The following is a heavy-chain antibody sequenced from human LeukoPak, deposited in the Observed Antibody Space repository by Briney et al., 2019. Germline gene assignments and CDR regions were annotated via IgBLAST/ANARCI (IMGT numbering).Heavy chain of an antibody. CDR3: ARDQGLGVGSSGYYWTTPFDY. Sequence: SETLSLTCTVSGGPISSGSYYWSWTRQPAGKGLEWIGRIYTSGSTNYNPSLKSRVTISVDTSKNQFSLKLSSVTAADTAVYYCARDQGLGVGSSGYYWTTPFDYGGQGTLVTVSS. J-gene: IGHJ4*02. CDR2: IYTSGST. CDR1: GGPISSGSYY. D-gene: IGHD3-22*01. V-gene: IGHV4-61*02.